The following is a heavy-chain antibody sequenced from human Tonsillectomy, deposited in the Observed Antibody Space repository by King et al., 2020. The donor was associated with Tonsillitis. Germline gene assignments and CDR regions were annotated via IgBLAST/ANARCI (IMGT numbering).Heavy chain of an antibody. CDR3: ARESLDAGTASKFTFDY. CDR2: IIPIFGTA. V-gene: IGHV1-69*01. CDR1: GGTFSSYA. D-gene: IGHD6-13*01. Sequence: VQLVQSGAEVKKPGSSVKVSCQASGGTFSSYAISWVRQAPGQGLEWMGGIIPIFGTANYAQKFQGRVTITADESTSTAYMELSSLRSEDTAVYYCARESLDAGTASKFTFDYWGQGTLVTVSS. J-gene: IGHJ4*02.